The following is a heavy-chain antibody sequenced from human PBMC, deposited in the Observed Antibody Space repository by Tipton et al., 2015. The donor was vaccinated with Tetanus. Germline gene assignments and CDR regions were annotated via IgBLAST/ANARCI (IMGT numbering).Heavy chain of an antibody. CDR2: INPNSGST. V-gene: IGHV1-2*02. Sequence: QSGPEVKKPGASVEVSCRASGYSFTGYYLHWVRQAPGQGLEWMGWINPNSGSTNYAQKFQGRVTMTRYTSISTAYMEVSSLRSDVTAIYYCARGMDYDSSGIDDFWGQGTLVSVSS. J-gene: IGHJ4*02. CDR1: GYSFTGYY. CDR3: ARGMDYDSSGIDDF. D-gene: IGHD3-22*01.